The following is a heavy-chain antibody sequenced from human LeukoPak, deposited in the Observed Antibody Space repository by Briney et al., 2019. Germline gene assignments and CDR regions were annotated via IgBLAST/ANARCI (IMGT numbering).Heavy chain of an antibody. CDR1: GFTFDDYT. Sequence: GGSLRLSCAASGFTFDDYTMHWVRQAPGKGLEWVSLISCDGGSTYYADSVKGRFTISRDNSKNSLYLQMNSLRAEDTAVYYCAREESSSSGYYFDYWGQGALVTVSS. CDR3: AREESSSSGYYFDY. J-gene: IGHJ4*02. D-gene: IGHD6-6*01. V-gene: IGHV3-43*01. CDR2: ISCDGGST.